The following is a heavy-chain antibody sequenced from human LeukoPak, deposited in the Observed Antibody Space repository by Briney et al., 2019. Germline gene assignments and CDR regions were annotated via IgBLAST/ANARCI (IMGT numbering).Heavy chain of an antibody. CDR2: IRYDGSKK. Sequence: SGRSLRLSCAASGFTFSSYAMHWVRQAPGKGLEWVAFIRYDGSKKFYADSVKGRFTISRDNSKNTLYLQMYSLRAEDTAVYYCAKIPYGDYVLDYYYYMDVWGKGTTVTISS. J-gene: IGHJ6*03. D-gene: IGHD4-17*01. CDR1: GFTFSSYA. V-gene: IGHV3-30*02. CDR3: AKIPYGDYVLDYYYYMDV.